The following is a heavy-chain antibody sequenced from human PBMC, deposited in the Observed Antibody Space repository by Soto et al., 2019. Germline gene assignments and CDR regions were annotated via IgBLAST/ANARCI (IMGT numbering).Heavy chain of an antibody. CDR2: ISYDGNAK. J-gene: IGHJ4*02. Sequence: QVRLAESGGGVVQPGRSLRLSCAASGFGFSHYAFHWVRQAPGKGLEWLTVISYDGNAKFYGDSVKGRFTVSRDNSHNTVNMQMTSMRIENTPRYYCPRDGHPSTVHDTAPEFWGQVTMVTVSS. D-gene: IGHD1-1*01. CDR1: GFGFSHYA. CDR3: PRDGHPSTVHDTAPEF. V-gene: IGHV3-30*03.